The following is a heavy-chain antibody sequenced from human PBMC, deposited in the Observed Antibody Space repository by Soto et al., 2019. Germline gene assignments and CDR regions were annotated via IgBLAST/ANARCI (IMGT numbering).Heavy chain of an antibody. Sequence: PSETLSLTCAVYGGSFSGYYWSWIRQPPGKGLEWIGEINHSGSTNYNPSLKSRVTISVDTSKNQFSLKLSSVPAADTAVYYCARGGEGWKQLVRRNWFDPWGQGTLVTVSS. J-gene: IGHJ5*02. D-gene: IGHD6-6*01. V-gene: IGHV4-34*01. CDR2: INHSGST. CDR3: ARGGEGWKQLVRRNWFDP. CDR1: GGSFSGYY.